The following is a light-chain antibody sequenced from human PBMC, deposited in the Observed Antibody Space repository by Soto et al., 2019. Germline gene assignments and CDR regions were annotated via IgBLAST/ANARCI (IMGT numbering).Light chain of an antibody. CDR2: EVS. CDR1: SSDVGGYNY. V-gene: IGLV2-8*01. J-gene: IGLJ1*01. CDR3: SSYAGSNNFV. Sequence: QSVLTQPPSASGSLGQSVPISCTGTSSDVGGYNYVSWYQQHPGKAPKLMIYEVSKRPSGVPDRFSGSKSGNTASLTVSGLQAEDEADYYCSSYAGSNNFVFGTGTKVTVL.